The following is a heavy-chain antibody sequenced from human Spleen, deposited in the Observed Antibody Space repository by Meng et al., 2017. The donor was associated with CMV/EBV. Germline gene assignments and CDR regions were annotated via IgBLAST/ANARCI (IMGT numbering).Heavy chain of an antibody. J-gene: IGHJ1*01. CDR2: ISAYNGNT. Sequence: QVQLVQSCAEVKKPGASVKVSCKASGYTFTSYGMSWLRQAPGQGLEWMGWISAYNGNTIYAQKVQGRVTMTTDASTNTAYLELRGLRSDDTAVYYCARDQQLIPAEYFQHWGPGTLVTVSS. V-gene: IGHV1-18*01. CDR1: GYTFTSYG. D-gene: IGHD6-13*01. CDR3: ARDQQLIPAEYFQH.